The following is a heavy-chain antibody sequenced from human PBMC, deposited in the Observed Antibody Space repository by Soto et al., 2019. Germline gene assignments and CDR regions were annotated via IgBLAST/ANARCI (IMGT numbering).Heavy chain of an antibody. CDR3: ASVRRGGSEYFFDY. V-gene: IGHV1-46*01. J-gene: IGHJ4*02. D-gene: IGHD2-15*01. Sequence: ASVKVSCKASGYTFTRYNVHWVRQAPGQGLEWMAIINPSGGTTYYVQKFEGRVTLTTDTSTSTVYRELSSLRSDDTAVYYGASVRRGGSEYFFDYWGQGTLVTVYS. CDR1: GYTFTRYN. CDR2: INPSGGTT.